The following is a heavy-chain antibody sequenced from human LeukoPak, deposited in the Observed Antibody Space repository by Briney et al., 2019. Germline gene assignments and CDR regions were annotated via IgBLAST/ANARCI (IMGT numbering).Heavy chain of an antibody. V-gene: IGHV3-23*01. CDR3: AKSPLSSSWYFDY. Sequence: GGSLRLSCAASGFTFSNHWMHWVRQAPGKGLEWVSAISGSGGSTYYVDSVKGRFTISRDNSKNTLYLQMNSLRAEDTAVYYCAKSPLSSSWYFDYWGQGTLVTVSS. J-gene: IGHJ4*02. CDR2: ISGSGGST. D-gene: IGHD6-13*01. CDR1: GFTFSNHW.